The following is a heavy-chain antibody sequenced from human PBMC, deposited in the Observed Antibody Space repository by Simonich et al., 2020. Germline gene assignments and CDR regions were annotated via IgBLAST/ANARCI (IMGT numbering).Heavy chain of an antibody. CDR2: IYHSGST. Sequence: QVQLQESGPGLVKPSETLSLTCAVSGYSISSGYYWGWIRQPPGKGLEWIGSIYHSGSTYSNPSLKSRVTISVDTSKNQVSLKLSSVTAADTAVYYCARVGYSNYYYYGMDVWGQGTTVTVSS. CDR3: ARVGYSNYYYYGMDV. D-gene: IGHD6-13*01. V-gene: IGHV4-38-2*01. J-gene: IGHJ6*02. CDR1: GYSISSGYY.